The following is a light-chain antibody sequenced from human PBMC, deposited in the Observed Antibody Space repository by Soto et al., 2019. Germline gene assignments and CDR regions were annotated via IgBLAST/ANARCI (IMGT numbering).Light chain of an antibody. V-gene: IGKV1-13*02. J-gene: IGKJ2*01. Sequence: AIQLTQSPSSLSASVGDRVTITCRASQGISSALAWYQQKPGKAPKLLIYDASSLESGVPSRFSGSGSGTDFTLTISSLQPEDFATDYCQQFNSYSVTFGQVTKLEIK. CDR3: QQFNSYSVT. CDR1: QGISSA. CDR2: DAS.